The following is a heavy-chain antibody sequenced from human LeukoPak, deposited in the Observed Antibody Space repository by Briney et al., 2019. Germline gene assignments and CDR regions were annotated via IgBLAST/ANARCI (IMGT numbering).Heavy chain of an antibody. CDR1: GYTFTSYG. D-gene: IGHD6-6*01. CDR2: ISAYNGNT. J-gene: IGHJ5*02. Sequence: ASVKVSCKASGYTFTSYGISWVRQAPGQGLEWMGWISAYNGNTNYAQKLQGRVTMTTDTSTSTAYMELRSLRSDDTAVYYCARDHGGSIAALWFDPWGQGTLVTVSS. V-gene: IGHV1-18*01. CDR3: ARDHGGSIAALWFDP.